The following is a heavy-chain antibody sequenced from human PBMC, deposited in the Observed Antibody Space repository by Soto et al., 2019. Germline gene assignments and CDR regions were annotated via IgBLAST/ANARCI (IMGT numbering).Heavy chain of an antibody. V-gene: IGHV4-31*03. CDR1: GGSISSGGHY. CDR3: ARRYYYDRSGYYYFDY. D-gene: IGHD3-22*01. CDR2: IYHSGSA. J-gene: IGHJ4*02. Sequence: SETLSLTCTVSGGSISSGGHYWNWIRQHPGKGLEWIGYIYHSGSAYYNPSLKSRVTISVGTSKNQFSLKLSSVTAADTAVYYCARRYYYDRSGYYYFDYWGQGTLVTVSS.